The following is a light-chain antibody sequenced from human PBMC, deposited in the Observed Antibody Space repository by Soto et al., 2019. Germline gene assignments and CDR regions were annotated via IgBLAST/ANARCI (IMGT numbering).Light chain of an antibody. Sequence: IVMTQSPSTLSVSPGERATLSCRASRSVKTNLAWYQQNPGQAPRLLIYGASTRATNVSARFSGSGSGTEFTLTISSLQSEDFALYYCQQYNHWHPITFGPGTRLEIK. CDR1: RSVKTN. J-gene: IGKJ5*01. V-gene: IGKV3-15*01. CDR2: GAS. CDR3: QQYNHWHPIT.